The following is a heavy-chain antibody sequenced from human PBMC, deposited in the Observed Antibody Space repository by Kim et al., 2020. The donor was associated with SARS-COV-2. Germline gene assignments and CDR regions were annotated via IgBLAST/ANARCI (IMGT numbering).Heavy chain of an antibody. V-gene: IGHV6-1*01. CDR1: GDSVSSNTAA. D-gene: IGHD6-19*01. J-gene: IGHJ4*02. Sequence: SQTLSLTCAISGDSVSSNTAAWNWIRQSPSRGLEWLGRTYCRSRCYNDYAVSVKSRITINPDTSKNQFSLHLNSVTPEDTAVYYCARDLSGVAGPSYFDYWGQGTLVTVSS. CDR3: ARDLSGVAGPSYFDY. CDR2: TYCRSRCYN.